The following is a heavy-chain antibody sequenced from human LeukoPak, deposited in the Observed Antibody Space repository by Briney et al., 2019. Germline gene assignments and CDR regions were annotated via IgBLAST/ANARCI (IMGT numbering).Heavy chain of an antibody. D-gene: IGHD2-2*01. CDR2: IIPIFGTA. V-gene: IGHV1-69*01. J-gene: IGHJ6*04. CDR1: GGTFSSYA. CDR3: ARGEYQLPKYYYYGMDV. Sequence: AASVKVSCKASGGTFSSYAISWMRQAPGQGLEWMGGIIPIFGTANYAQKFQGRVTITADESTSTAYMELSSLRSEDTAVYYCARGEYQLPKYYYYGMDVWGKGTTVTVSS.